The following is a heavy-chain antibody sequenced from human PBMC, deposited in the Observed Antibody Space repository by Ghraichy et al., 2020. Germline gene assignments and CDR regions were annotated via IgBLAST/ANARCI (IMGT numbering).Heavy chain of an antibody. D-gene: IGHD1-26*01. J-gene: IGHJ4*02. V-gene: IGHV1-18*04. Sequence: ASVKVSCKASGYTFTSYGISWVRQAPGQGLEWMGWISAYNDNTNYAQRFQGRVTMTTDSSTSTAYMELRSLRSDDTDVYYCARDLPYSGSYYYFDYWGQGTPVTVSS. CDR2: ISAYNDNT. CDR1: GYTFTSYG. CDR3: ARDLPYSGSYYYFDY.